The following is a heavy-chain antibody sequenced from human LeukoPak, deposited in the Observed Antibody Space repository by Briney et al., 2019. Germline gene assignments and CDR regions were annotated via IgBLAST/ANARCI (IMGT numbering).Heavy chain of an antibody. CDR2: ISASGSST. D-gene: IGHD3-10*01. V-gene: IGHV3-23*01. CDR1: GFTFSNYA. J-gene: IGHJ4*02. Sequence: PGGSLRLSCAVSGFTFSNYATGWVRQAPGKGLAWVSAISASGSSTYYADSVKGRFTISRDNSKNALYLQMNSLRAEDTAVYYCAKVYGSGSDYFPDYWGQGTLVTVSS. CDR3: AKVYGSGSDYFPDY.